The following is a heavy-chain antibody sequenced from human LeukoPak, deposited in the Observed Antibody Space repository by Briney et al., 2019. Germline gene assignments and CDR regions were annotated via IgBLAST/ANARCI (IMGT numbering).Heavy chain of an antibody. CDR3: VRDRCSSTSRHDSPNWFDP. CDR1: GFTFDDYG. Sequence: GGSLRLSCAASGFTFDDYGMSWVRQAPGKGLEWISGVNWNGGSTGYADSVKGRFTISRDNAKNSLYLQMNSLRAEDTALYYCVRDRCSSTSRHDSPNWFDPWGQGTLVTVSS. D-gene: IGHD2-2*01. CDR2: VNWNGGST. V-gene: IGHV3-20*04. J-gene: IGHJ5*02.